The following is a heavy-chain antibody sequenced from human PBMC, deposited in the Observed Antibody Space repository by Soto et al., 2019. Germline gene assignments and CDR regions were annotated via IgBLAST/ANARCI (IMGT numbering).Heavy chain of an antibody. CDR1: GDIFSGYS. CDR3: ARDLGTGYDSGDY. D-gene: IGHD5-12*01. Sequence: QVQLVQSGAEVKKPGSSVKVSCTASGDIFSGYSISWVRQAPGQGLEWMGGIIPLFGSTNYAPKFQGRVTITADQSTSTGYMELSSLKSEDTAVYYCARDLGTGYDSGDYWGQGTLVTVSS. V-gene: IGHV1-69*12. J-gene: IGHJ4*02. CDR2: IIPLFGST.